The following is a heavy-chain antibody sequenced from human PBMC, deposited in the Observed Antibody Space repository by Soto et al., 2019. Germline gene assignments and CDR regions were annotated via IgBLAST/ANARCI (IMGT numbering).Heavy chain of an antibody. D-gene: IGHD7-27*01. Sequence: QVQLQQWGAGLLKPSETLSLTCAVYGGSFSGYYWSWIRQPPGKGLEWIGEINHSRSTNNNPSLKXRFTISGDTSKDPFSRKLSSVPAAGTAVYCCARGWGRIFDYWGQGPLVTVSS. J-gene: IGHJ4*02. V-gene: IGHV4-34*01. CDR2: INHSRST. CDR3: ARGWGRIFDY. CDR1: GGSFSGYY.